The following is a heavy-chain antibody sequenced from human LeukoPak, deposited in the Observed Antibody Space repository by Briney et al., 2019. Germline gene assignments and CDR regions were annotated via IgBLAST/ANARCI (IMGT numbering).Heavy chain of an antibody. D-gene: IGHD5-18*01. V-gene: IGHV3-30*18. Sequence: GGSLRLSCAASGFTFSSYGMRWVRQAPGKGLEGVAVISYEGSNKYYADSVKGRFTISRDNSKNTLYLQMNSLRAEDTAVYYCAKGVDGDTAMARVDYWGQGTLVTVSS. CDR3: AKGVDGDTAMARVDY. J-gene: IGHJ4*02. CDR2: ISYEGSNK. CDR1: GFTFSSYG.